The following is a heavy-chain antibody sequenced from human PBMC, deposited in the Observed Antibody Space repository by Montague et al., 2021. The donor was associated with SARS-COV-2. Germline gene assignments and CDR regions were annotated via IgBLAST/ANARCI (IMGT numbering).Heavy chain of an antibody. CDR1: GGSFSGYY. J-gene: IGHJ6*03. Sequence: SETLSLTCAVYGGSFSGYYWSWIRQPPGKGLEWIGEINHSGSTNYNPSLKSRVTISVDTSKNQFSLKLSSVTAADTAVYYCARGRSRFTMFDVTTYYYYMDVWGKGTTVTVSS. CDR3: ARGRSRFTMFDVTTYYYYMDV. CDR2: INHSGST. D-gene: IGHD3-3*01. V-gene: IGHV4-34*01.